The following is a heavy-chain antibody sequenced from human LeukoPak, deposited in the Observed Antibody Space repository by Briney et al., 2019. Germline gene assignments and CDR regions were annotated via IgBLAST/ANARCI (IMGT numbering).Heavy chain of an antibody. D-gene: IGHD3-22*01. V-gene: IGHV3-43*01. Sequence: GGSLRLSCAASGFTFDDYTMSWVRQAPGKGLEWVSLISWDGGSTYYADSVKGRFTISRDNSKNSLYLQMNSLRTEDTALYYCAKDSTPGVVVITAPDYWGQGTLVTVSS. CDR2: ISWDGGST. J-gene: IGHJ4*02. CDR3: AKDSTPGVVVITAPDY. CDR1: GFTFDDYT.